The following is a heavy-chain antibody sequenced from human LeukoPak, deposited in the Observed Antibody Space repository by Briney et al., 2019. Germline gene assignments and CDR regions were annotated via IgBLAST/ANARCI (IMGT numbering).Heavy chain of an antibody. CDR2: IRYDGSKK. Sequence: GGSLRLSCAASGFIFSSYGMHWVRQAPGKGLEWVAFIRYDGSKKYYADSVKGRFTISRDNSKNTLYLQMNSLRAEDTAVYYCAKPYGSGSYYNPLDWFDPWGQGTLVTVSS. CDR1: GFIFSSYG. D-gene: IGHD3-10*01. V-gene: IGHV3-30*02. CDR3: AKPYGSGSYYNPLDWFDP. J-gene: IGHJ5*02.